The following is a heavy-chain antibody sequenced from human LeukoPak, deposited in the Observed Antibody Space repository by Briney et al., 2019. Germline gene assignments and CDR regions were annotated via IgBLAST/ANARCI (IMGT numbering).Heavy chain of an antibody. CDR3: ARPGHYYDSSGYYYDAFDI. D-gene: IGHD3-22*01. J-gene: IGHJ3*02. Sequence: GGSLRLSCAASGFTFSSYAMSWVRQAPGKGLEWVSAISGSGGSTYYADSVKGRFTISRDNAKNSLYLQMNSLRAEDTAVYYCARPGHYYDSSGYYYDAFDIWGQGTMVTVSS. CDR2: ISGSGGST. V-gene: IGHV3-23*01. CDR1: GFTFSSYA.